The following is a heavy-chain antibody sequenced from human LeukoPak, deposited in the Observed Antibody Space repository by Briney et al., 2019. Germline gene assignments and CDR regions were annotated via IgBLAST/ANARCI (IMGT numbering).Heavy chain of an antibody. CDR2: ISGSGGST. CDR3: AKSYDFWSGYAADY. J-gene: IGHJ4*02. Sequence: GGSQRLSCAASGFTFSSYAMSWVRQAPGKGLEWVSAISGSGGSTYYADSVKGRFTISRDNSKNTLYLQMNSLRAEDTAVYYCAKSYDFWSGYAADYWGQGTLVTVSS. CDR1: GFTFSSYA. D-gene: IGHD3-3*01. V-gene: IGHV3-23*01.